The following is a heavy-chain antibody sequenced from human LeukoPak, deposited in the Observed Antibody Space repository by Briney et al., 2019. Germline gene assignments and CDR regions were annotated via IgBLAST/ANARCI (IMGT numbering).Heavy chain of an antibody. CDR3: AKTYGSGSFYPGY. D-gene: IGHD3-10*01. CDR1: GFTFSSYE. V-gene: IGHV3-48*03. CDR2: ISSSGSTI. Sequence: GGSLRLSCAASGFTFSSYEMNWVRQAPGKGLEWVSYISSSGSTIYYADSVKGRFTISRDNAKNSLYLQMNSLRAEDTAVYYCAKTYGSGSFYPGYWGQGTLVTVSS. J-gene: IGHJ4*02.